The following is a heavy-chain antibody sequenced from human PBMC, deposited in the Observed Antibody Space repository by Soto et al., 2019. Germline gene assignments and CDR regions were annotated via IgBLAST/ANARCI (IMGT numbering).Heavy chain of an antibody. CDR2: IYYGGNT. CDR3: ATDFGSGSYYPDY. V-gene: IGHV4-31*03. J-gene: IGHJ4*02. Sequence: QVQLQESGPGLVKPSQTLSLTCTVSGGSISSGSYYWSWIRQHPGKGLEWIGYIYYGGNTYYNPSLKGRVSISVDTSKNQFSLKVNSETAADTAVYYCATDFGSGSYYPDYWGQGTLVTVAS. D-gene: IGHD3-10*01. CDR1: GGSISSGSYY.